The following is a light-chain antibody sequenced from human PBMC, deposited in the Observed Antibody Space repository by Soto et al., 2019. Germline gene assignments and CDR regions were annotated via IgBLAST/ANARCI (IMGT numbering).Light chain of an antibody. J-gene: IGKJ1*01. CDR3: QQYNTFLWT. V-gene: IGKV1-5*01. CDR2: DAS. Sequence: DVQMTQSPSTLSASVGERVTITCRASQSIRSWLAWYQQKPGKAPKLLIYDASSLETGVPSRFSGSGSGTEFTLTISSLQPDDFATYYCQQYNTFLWTFGQGTKVDIK. CDR1: QSIRSW.